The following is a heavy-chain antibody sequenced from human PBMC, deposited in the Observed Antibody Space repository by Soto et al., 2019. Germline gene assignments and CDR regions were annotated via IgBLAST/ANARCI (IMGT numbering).Heavy chain of an antibody. D-gene: IGHD5-12*01. J-gene: IGHJ5*02. CDR1: GGTFSSYA. CDR3: ARGPLRNWFDP. CDR2: INAGNGNT. Sequence: ASVKVSCKASGGTFSSYAISWVRQAPGQGLEWMGWINAGNGNTKYSQKFQGRVTITKNTSASTAYMELSSLRSEDTAVYYCARGPLRNWFDPWGQGTLVTVSS. V-gene: IGHV1-3*01.